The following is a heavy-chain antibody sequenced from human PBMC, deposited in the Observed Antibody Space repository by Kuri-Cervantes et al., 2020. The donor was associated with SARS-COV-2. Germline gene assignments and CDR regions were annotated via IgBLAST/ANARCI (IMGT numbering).Heavy chain of an antibody. Sequence: ASVKVSCKASGYTFTSYDINWVRQATGQGLEWMGWMNPNSGNTGYAQKFQGRVTMTRDTSISTAYMELSRLRSDDTAVYYCARASNDYYYYYYMDVWGKGTTVTVSS. D-gene: IGHD1-1*01. V-gene: IGHV1-8*02. J-gene: IGHJ6*03. CDR3: ARASNDYYYYYYMDV. CDR2: MNPNSGNT. CDR1: GYTFTSYD.